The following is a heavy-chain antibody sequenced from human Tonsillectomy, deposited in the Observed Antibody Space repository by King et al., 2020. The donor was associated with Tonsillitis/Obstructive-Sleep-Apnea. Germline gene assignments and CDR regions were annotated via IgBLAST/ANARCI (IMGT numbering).Heavy chain of an antibody. J-gene: IGHJ6*02. V-gene: IGHV5-10-1*03. CDR3: ATSVERPDYYGMDV. D-gene: IGHD1-1*01. CDR2: IDPSDSYT. CDR1: GFSFTTYW. Sequence: QLVQSGAEVKKPGESLRISCKGSGFSFTTYWISWVRQMSGKGLEWMGRIDPSDSYTNYSPSFQGHVTISADKSISTAYLQWSSLKASDTAMYYCATSVERPDYYGMDVWGQGTTVTVSS.